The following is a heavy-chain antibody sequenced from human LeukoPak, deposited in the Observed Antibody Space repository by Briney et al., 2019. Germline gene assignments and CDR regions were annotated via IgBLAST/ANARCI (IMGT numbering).Heavy chain of an antibody. CDR2: ISYTGTT. CDR1: SGSISSGDYY. D-gene: IGHD3-16*01. J-gene: IGHJ4*02. Sequence: PSQTLSLTCTVSSGSISSGDYYWSWIRQPPGKGLEWIGYISYTGTTYYNPSLKSRVTISEDTSKNLFSLKLNSVTAADTALYYCARLGNAPFDYWGQGTLVTVSS. CDR3: ARLGNAPFDY. V-gene: IGHV4-30-4*08.